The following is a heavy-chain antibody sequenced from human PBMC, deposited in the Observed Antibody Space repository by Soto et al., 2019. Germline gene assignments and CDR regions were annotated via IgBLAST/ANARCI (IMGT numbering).Heavy chain of an antibody. V-gene: IGHV1-69*13. CDR2: IIPIFGTA. CDR1: GGTFSSYA. J-gene: IGHJ6*02. CDR3: ARHYYDFWSGYSAKHAAYYYYGMDV. D-gene: IGHD3-3*01. Sequence: GASVKVSCKASGGTFSSYAISWVRHAPGQGLEWMGGIIPIFGTANYAQKFQGRVTITADESTSTAYMELSSLRSEDTAVYYCARHYYDFWSGYSAKHAAYYYYGMDVWGQGTTVTVXS.